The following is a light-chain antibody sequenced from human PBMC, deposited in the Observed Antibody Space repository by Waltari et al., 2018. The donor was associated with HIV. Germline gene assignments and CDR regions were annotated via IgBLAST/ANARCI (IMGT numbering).Light chain of an antibody. V-gene: IGLV1-47*01. J-gene: IGLJ3*02. Sequence: QPPQRPGTPGRTAPIPCSETSPTSGENIVSWYQQLPGTAPKLLIYRNSQRPSGVRDRFSGSKSGTSASLAINDLRSEDEAEYHCAAWDDSLSGWVFGGGTNLTVL. CDR1: SPTSGENI. CDR2: RNS. CDR3: AAWDDSLSGWV.